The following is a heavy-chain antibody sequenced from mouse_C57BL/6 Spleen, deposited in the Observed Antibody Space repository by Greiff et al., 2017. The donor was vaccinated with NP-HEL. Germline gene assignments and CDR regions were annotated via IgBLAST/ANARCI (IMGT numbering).Heavy chain of an antibody. CDR2: ISYAGSN. Sequence: VQLKQSGPGLVKPSQSLSLTCSVTGYSITSGYYWNWIRQFPGNKLEWMGYISYAGSNNYNPSLKNRISITRDTSKNQFFLKLNSVTAEDTATYYCARGEDYWGQGTTLTVSS. V-gene: IGHV3-6*01. J-gene: IGHJ2*01. CDR3: ARGEDY. CDR1: GYSITSGYY.